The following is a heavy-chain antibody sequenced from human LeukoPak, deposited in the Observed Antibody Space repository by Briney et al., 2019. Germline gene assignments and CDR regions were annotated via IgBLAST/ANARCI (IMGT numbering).Heavy chain of an antibody. Sequence: SVKVSCKAAGGTFSSYAISWVRQAPGQGLGWMGGIIPIFGTANYAQKFQGRVTITADESTSTASMELSSLRSEDTAVYYCAGYRRYSGYDFLGYFDYWGQGTLVTVSS. CDR1: GGTFSSYA. D-gene: IGHD5-12*01. V-gene: IGHV1-69*13. CDR3: AGYRRYSGYDFLGYFDY. J-gene: IGHJ4*02. CDR2: IIPIFGTA.